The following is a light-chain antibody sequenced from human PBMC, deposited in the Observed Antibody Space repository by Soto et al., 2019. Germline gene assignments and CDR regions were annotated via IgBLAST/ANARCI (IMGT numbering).Light chain of an antibody. Sequence: DIQMTQSPSSLSASVGDRVTITCRASQSISSYLNWYQKKPGKAPKLLIYAASSLQSGVPSRFSGSGSGTDFTVTISSLQPEDFATYYGQQSYSTPWTFGQGTKVEIK. CDR1: QSISSY. J-gene: IGKJ1*01. CDR2: AAS. V-gene: IGKV1-39*01. CDR3: QQSYSTPWT.